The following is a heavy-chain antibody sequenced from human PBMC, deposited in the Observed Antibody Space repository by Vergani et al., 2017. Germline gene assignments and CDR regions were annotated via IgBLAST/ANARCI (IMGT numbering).Heavy chain of an antibody. CDR3: ARDQGSSWYYFDY. Sequence: QLQLQASGPGLVKPSETLSLTCPVSGGSISSYYWSWIRQPPGKGLEWIGYIYYSGSTNYNPSLKSRVTISVDTSKNQFSLKLSSVTAADTAVYYCARDQGSSWYYFDYGGQGTLVTVSS. J-gene: IGHJ4*02. D-gene: IGHD6-13*01. V-gene: IGHV4-59*01. CDR1: GGSISSYY. CDR2: IYYSGST.